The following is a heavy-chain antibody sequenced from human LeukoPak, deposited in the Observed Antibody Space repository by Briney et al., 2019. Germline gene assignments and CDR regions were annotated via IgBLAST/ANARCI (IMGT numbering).Heavy chain of an antibody. J-gene: IGHJ6*03. CDR1: GGSISSYY. CDR3: AREIVATTYYYYYMDV. V-gene: IGHV4-4*07. D-gene: IGHD5-12*01. CDR2: IYTSGST. Sequence: SEALSLTCTVSGGSISSYYWSWIRQPAGKGLEWIGRIYTSGSTNYNPSLKSRVTMSVDTSKNQFSLKLSSVTAADTAVYYCAREIVATTYYYYYMDVWGKGTTVTVSS.